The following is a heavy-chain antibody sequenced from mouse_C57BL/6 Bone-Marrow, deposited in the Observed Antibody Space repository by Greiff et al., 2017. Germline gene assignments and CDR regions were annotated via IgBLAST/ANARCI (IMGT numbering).Heavy chain of an antibody. V-gene: IGHV1-74*01. CDR2: IHPSDSDT. J-gene: IGHJ2*01. D-gene: IGHD6-2*01. CDR1: GYTFTSYW. CDR3: AKGVSLRSQPGY. Sequence: QVQLQQPGAELVKPGASVKVSCKASGYTFTSYWMHWVKQRPGQGLEWIGRIHPSDSDTNYNQKIKGKATLTLDKPSSTAYMQLSSLTSAVSAVYYCAKGVSLRSQPGYWGQGTTLTVSS.